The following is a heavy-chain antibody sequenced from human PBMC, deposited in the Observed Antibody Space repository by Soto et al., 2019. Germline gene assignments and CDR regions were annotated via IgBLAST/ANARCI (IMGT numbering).Heavy chain of an antibody. V-gene: IGHV1-69*13. J-gene: IGHJ5*02. CDR1: GGTFSSYA. Sequence: SVKVSCKASGGTFSSYAISWVRQAPGQGFEWMGGIIPIFGTANYAQKFQGRVTITADESTSTAYMELSSLRSEDTAVYYCARTGRWLLNSGPSWFDPWGQGTLVTVSS. CDR3: ARTGRWLLNSGPSWFDP. D-gene: IGHD2-15*01. CDR2: IIPIFGTA.